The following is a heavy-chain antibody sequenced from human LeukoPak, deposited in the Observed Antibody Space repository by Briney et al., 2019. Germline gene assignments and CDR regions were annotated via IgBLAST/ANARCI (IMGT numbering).Heavy chain of an antibody. Sequence: ASVKVSCKASGYTFTSYGISWLRQAPGQGLEWMGWISAYNGNTNYAQKLQGRVTMTTDTSTSKAYMELRSLRSDDTAVYYCARAILNSNVLLWFGESVGPFDYWGQGTLVTVSS. J-gene: IGHJ4*02. CDR3: ARAILNSNVLLWFGESVGPFDY. CDR1: GYTFTSYG. D-gene: IGHD3-10*01. CDR2: ISAYNGNT. V-gene: IGHV1-18*01.